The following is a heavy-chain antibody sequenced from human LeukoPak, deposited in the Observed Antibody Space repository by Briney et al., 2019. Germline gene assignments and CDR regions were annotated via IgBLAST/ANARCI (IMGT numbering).Heavy chain of an antibody. Sequence: GGSLRLSCAASGFTFSSYWMHWVRQHPGKGLEWVSYISSSGSTIYYADSVKGRFTISRDNAKNSLYLQMNSLRAEDTAVYYCARANGYLDYWGQGTLVTVSS. CDR2: ISSSGSTI. CDR3: ARANGYLDY. J-gene: IGHJ4*02. CDR1: GFTFSSYW. D-gene: IGHD2-8*01. V-gene: IGHV3-48*04.